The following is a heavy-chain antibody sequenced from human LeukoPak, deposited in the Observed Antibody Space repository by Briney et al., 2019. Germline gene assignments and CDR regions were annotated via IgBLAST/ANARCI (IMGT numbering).Heavy chain of an antibody. D-gene: IGHD1-26*01. J-gene: IGHJ4*02. CDR2: IYYSGST. Sequence: MSSETLSLTCTVSGGSISSSSYYWGWIRQPPGKGLEWIGSIYYSGSTYYNPSLKSRVTISVDTSKNQFSLKLSSVTAADTAVYYCARDQRLGATTYFDYWGQGTLVTVSS. CDR1: GGSISSSSYY. V-gene: IGHV4-39*07. CDR3: ARDQRLGATTYFDY.